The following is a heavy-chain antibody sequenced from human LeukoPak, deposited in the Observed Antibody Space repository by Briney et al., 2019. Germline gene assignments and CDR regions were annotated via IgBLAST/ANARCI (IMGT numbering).Heavy chain of an antibody. D-gene: IGHD2-15*01. V-gene: IGHV1-8*01. CDR1: GYTFTSYD. J-gene: IGHJ4*02. CDR2: MNPNSGNT. Sequence: GASVKVSCKASGYTFTSYDINWVRQATGQGLEWMGWMNPNSGNTGYAQKFQGRVTMTRNTSISTAYMELSSLRSEDTAVYYCARGPHRYCSGGSGVIDYWGQGTLVTVSS. CDR3: ARGPHRYCSGGSGVIDY.